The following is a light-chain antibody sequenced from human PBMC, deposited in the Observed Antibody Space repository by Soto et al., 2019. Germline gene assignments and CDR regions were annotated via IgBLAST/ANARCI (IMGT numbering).Light chain of an antibody. CDR2: DVT. V-gene: IGLV2-14*01. CDR1: SSDLGAYNS. CDR3: CSYTTSNTLV. J-gene: IGLJ1*01. Sequence: QSALTQPASVSGSPGQSITISCTGTSSDLGAYNSVSWYRKDPGKAPKVMIYDVTNRPSGVSSRFSGSQSGNTASLTISGLQADDEADYYCCSYTTSNTLVFGTGTKVTVL.